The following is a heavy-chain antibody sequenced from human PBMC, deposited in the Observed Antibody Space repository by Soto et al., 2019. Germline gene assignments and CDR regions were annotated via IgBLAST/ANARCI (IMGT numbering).Heavy chain of an antibody. D-gene: IGHD2-2*01. J-gene: IGHJ5*01. CDR2: IFYSGST. CDR1: SGSISSTIYS. V-gene: IGHV4-39*01. Sequence: PSVTLSLTCTVSSGSISSTIYSWDWIRQPPGKGLEWIGSIFYSGSTYYNPSLKSRVTISVDTSKNQFSLTLTSVTAADTAVYYCARVRGYQLLGWFDSWGQGTLVTVPQ. CDR3: ARVRGYQLLGWFDS.